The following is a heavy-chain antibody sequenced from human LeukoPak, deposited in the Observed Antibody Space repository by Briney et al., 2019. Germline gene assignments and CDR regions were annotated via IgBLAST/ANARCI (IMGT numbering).Heavy chain of an antibody. CDR1: GGSFSGYY. CDR2: INHSGST. J-gene: IGHJ4*02. Sequence: SETLSLTCAVYGGSFSGYYWSWIRQPPGKGLEWIGEINHSGSTNYNPSLKSRVTISVDTSKNHFSLKLSSVTAADTAVYYCARESSGWYYDYWGQGTLVTVSS. V-gene: IGHV4-34*01. CDR3: ARESSGWYYDY. D-gene: IGHD6-19*01.